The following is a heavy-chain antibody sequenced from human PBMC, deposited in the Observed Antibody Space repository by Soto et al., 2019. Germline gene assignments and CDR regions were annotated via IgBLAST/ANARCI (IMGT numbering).Heavy chain of an antibody. CDR3: ARGGISHWAYFYYMDV. Sequence: SETLSLTCAVYGGSFSGYYWSWIRQPPGKGLEWIGEINHSGSTNYNPSLKSRVTISVDTSKNQFSLKLSSVTAADTAVYYCARGGISHWAYFYYMDVWDRGTTVTVSS. CDR1: GGSFSGYY. V-gene: IGHV4-34*09. J-gene: IGHJ6*03. D-gene: IGHD2-21*01. CDR2: INHSGST.